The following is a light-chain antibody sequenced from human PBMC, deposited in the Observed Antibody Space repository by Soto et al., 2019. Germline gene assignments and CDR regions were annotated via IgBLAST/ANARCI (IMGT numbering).Light chain of an antibody. CDR3: QQYNHYVWT. CDR1: QSISSW. V-gene: IGKV1-5*01. CDR2: EAS. J-gene: IGKJ1*01. Sequence: EIQMTQSVSTLSASVGDRVTITCRASQSISSWLAWYQQKPGKAPKLPIYEASSLESGVPSRFSGSGSGTEFTLTISSLQPDDFATYYCQQYNHYVWTFGQGTMVDIK.